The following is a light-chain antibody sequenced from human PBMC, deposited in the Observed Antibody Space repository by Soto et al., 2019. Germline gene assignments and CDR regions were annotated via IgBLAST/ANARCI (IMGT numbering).Light chain of an antibody. Sequence: QSVLTQPASVSGSPGQSITISCTGTSSDVGGYNYVSWYQQHPGKAPKLMIYEVSNRPSGVSNRFSGPKSGNTASLTISGLQAEDEADYFCSSYTGGSTLYVFGSGTKVTVL. CDR1: SSDVGGYNY. V-gene: IGLV2-14*01. CDR2: EVS. CDR3: SSYTGGSTLYV. J-gene: IGLJ1*01.